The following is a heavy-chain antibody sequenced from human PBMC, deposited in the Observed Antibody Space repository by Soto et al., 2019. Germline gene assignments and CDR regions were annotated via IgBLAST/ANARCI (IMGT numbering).Heavy chain of an antibody. Sequence: QVQLVQSGAEVKNPGAPVKVPCKPSGYTFTSTNMHWLGKAPGQDFEWMGIINPTGGSASYPERFQCRVTMTRDTSTSTVYMELSSLTSEDTAIYFCARERGWFDPWGQGTLVTVSS. CDR2: INPTGGSA. V-gene: IGHV1-46*01. J-gene: IGHJ5*02. CDR3: ARERGWFDP. CDR1: GYTFTSTN.